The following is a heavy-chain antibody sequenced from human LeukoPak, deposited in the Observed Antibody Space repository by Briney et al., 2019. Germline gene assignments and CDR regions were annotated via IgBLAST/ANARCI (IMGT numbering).Heavy chain of an antibody. V-gene: IGHV4-59*01. Sequence: PETLCLTCAVSGVSICSYYWSWVRQPPGKGLEWVGYIYYTGRTNYNTSPTSRVTISVDTSKNQFSLKLTSVTAADTAVYYCARRCYTDSCDVWGRGTLVTVSS. J-gene: IGHJ2*01. CDR2: IYYTGRT. D-gene: IGHD2-2*02. CDR1: GVSICSYY. CDR3: ARRCYTDSCDV.